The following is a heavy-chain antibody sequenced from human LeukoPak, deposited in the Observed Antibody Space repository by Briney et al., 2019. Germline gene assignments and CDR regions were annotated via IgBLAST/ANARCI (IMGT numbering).Heavy chain of an antibody. CDR1: GFTFSSYA. CDR2: ISGSGGST. V-gene: IGHV3-23*01. J-gene: IGHJ4*02. CDR3: ASLYKSSSSPTYTHRTRSVDY. Sequence: PGGSLRLSCAASGFTFSSYAMSWVRQAPGKGLEWVSAISGSGGSTYYADSVKGRFTISRDNSKNTLYLHMNSLRAEDTAVYYCASLYKSSSSPTYTHRTRSVDYWGQGTLVTVSS. D-gene: IGHD6-13*01.